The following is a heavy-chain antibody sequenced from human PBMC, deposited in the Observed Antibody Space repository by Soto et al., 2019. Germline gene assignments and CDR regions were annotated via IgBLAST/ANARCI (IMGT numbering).Heavy chain of an antibody. J-gene: IGHJ4*02. CDR2: IIPILGIA. V-gene: IGHV1-69*02. CDR3: AADIVVVPAAYFDY. D-gene: IGHD2-2*01. Sequence: SVKVSCKASGGTFSSYTISWVRQAPGQGLEWMGRIIPILGIANYAQKFQGRVTITADKSTSTAYMELSSLRSEDTAVYYCAADIVVVPAAYFDYWGQGTLVTVPS. CDR1: GGTFSSYT.